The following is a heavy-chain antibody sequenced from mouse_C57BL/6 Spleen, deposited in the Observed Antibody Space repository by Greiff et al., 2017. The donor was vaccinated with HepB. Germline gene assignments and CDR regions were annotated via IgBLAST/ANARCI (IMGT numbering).Heavy chain of an antibody. CDR3: ARGKGTEFAY. J-gene: IGHJ3*01. V-gene: IGHV1-69*01. CDR2: IDPSDSYT. CDR1: GYTFTSYW. Sequence: QVQLQQPGAELVMPGASVKLSCKASGYTFTSYWMHWVKQRPGQGLEWIGEIDPSDSYTNYNQKFKGKSTLTVDESSSTAYMQLSSLTSEDSAVYYCARGKGTEFAYWGQGTLVTVSA. D-gene: IGHD3-3*01.